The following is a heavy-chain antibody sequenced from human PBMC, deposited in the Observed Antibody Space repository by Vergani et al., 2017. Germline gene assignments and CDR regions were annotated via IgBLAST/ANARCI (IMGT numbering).Heavy chain of an antibody. CDR2: ISSSSAYL. V-gene: IGHV3-21*02. Sequence: VQLVESGGGLVKPGGSLRLSCEGSGFTFKNNTMTWVRQAPGKGLEWVSCISSSSAYLHYADSVKGRFTISRDHAKKSLFLQMNNLRADDTAVYYCASRVSANGGLYTCGQGTLVAGSS. D-gene: IGHD2-8*02. J-gene: IGHJ5*02. CDR1: GFTFKNNT. CDR3: ASRVSANGGLYT.